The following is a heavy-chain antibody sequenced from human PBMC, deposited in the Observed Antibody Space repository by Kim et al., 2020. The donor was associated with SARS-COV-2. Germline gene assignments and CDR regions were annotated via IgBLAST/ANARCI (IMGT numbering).Heavy chain of an antibody. CDR2: ISAYNGNT. CDR3: ARAGRVAVAGKGNY. V-gene: IGHV1-18*01. Sequence: ASVKVSRKASGYTFTSYGISWVRQAPGQGLEWMGWISAYNGNTNYAQKLQGRVTMTTDTSTSTAYMELRSLRSDDTAVYYCARAGRVAVAGKGNYWGQGTLVTVSS. CDR1: GYTFTSYG. J-gene: IGHJ4*02. D-gene: IGHD6-19*01.